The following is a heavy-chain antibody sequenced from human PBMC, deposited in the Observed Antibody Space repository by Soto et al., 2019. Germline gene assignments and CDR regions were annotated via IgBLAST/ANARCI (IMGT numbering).Heavy chain of an antibody. V-gene: IGHV4-59*08. Sequence: QVQLQESGPGLVKPSETLSLTCTVSGGSISSYYWSWIRQPPGKGLEWIGYIYYSGSTKYNPSLKIRVTISVDTSKNPFSLKLSSVTAADTAVYYCARRVDYVWASYRYSPYFDYWGQGTLVTVSS. D-gene: IGHD3-16*02. CDR2: IYYSGST. CDR3: ARRVDYVWASYRYSPYFDY. CDR1: GGSISSYY. J-gene: IGHJ4*02.